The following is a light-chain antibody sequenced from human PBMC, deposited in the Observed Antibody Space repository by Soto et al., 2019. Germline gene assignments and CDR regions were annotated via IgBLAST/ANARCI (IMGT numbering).Light chain of an antibody. CDR2: GAS. V-gene: IGKV3-15*01. J-gene: IGKJ1*01. CDR3: QHYNSYSEA. CDR1: QSVSSN. Sequence: EIVMTQSPATLSVSPGERATPSCRASQSVSSNLAWYQQKPGQAPRLLIYGASTRATGIPARFSGSGSGTEFTLTISSLQPDDFATYYCQHYNSYSEAFGQGTKVDIK.